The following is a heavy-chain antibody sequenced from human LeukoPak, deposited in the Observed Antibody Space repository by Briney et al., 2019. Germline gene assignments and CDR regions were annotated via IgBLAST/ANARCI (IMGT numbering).Heavy chain of an antibody. CDR1: GFTFYAYA. V-gene: IGHV3-23*01. D-gene: IGHD2-15*01. CDR2: IGGSGDST. Sequence: GGSLRLSCAASGFTFYAYAMTWVRQAPGKGLEWVSGIGGSGDSTIYAESARARFTISRDNSKDTLYQQMNNLSAEDTAIYYCAKDAWTYCSDCSRGPTSLYYWGQGTLVTVSS. J-gene: IGHJ4*02. CDR3: AKDAWTYCSDCSRGPTSLYY.